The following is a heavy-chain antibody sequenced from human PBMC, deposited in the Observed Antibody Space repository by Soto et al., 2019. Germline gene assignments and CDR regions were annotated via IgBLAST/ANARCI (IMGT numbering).Heavy chain of an antibody. J-gene: IGHJ4*02. CDR3: ARHLSTTAAPLPFDY. D-gene: IGHD1-1*01. Sequence: SETRSLTCTVSGGSISSYYWSWIRQSPGKGLEWIGYISYSGSTEYNPSLKSRVTISVDTSKNQFSLKLSSVTAADTAVYYCARHLSTTAAPLPFDYWGQGTLVTVS. V-gene: IGHV4-59*08. CDR2: ISYSGST. CDR1: GGSISSYY.